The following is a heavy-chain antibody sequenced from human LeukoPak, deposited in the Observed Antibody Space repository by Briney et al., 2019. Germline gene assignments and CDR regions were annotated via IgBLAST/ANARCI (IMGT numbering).Heavy chain of an antibody. J-gene: IGHJ4*02. CDR3: AKHYYDSSGNYFDY. D-gene: IGHD3-22*01. Sequence: PSETLSLTCTVSGGSISSYYWSWIRQPPGKGLEWIGYIYYSGSTNYNPSLKSRVTISVDTSKNQFSLELSSVTAADTAVYYCAKHYYDSSGNYFDYWGQGTLVTVSS. CDR2: IYYSGST. V-gene: IGHV4-59*01. CDR1: GGSISSYY.